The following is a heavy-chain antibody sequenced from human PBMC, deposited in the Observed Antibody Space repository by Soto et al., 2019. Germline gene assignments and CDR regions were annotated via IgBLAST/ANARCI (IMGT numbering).Heavy chain of an antibody. CDR2: VYYSGSS. J-gene: IGHJ5*02. CDR1: GDSISGGASF. D-gene: IGHD3-9*01. Sequence: PSETLSLTCTVSGDSISGGASFWSWIRQPPGKGLEWIANVYYSGSSYYNPSLKSRLTISVDTTKNQFSLQLKSMTAADTAVYYCARVTYYDILTGPNWFDPWGQGTLVTVSS. V-gene: IGHV4-30-4*01. CDR3: ARVTYYDILTGPNWFDP.